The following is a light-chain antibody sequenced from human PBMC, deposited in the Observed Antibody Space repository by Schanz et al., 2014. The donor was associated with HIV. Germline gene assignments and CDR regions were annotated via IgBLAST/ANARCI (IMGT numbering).Light chain of an antibody. J-gene: IGKJ2*01. Sequence: EIVLTQSPGRLSLSPGERATLSCRASQSVSSNLAWYQQKPGQAPRLLMSTASERAIGIPDRFSGSGSGTDFSLTISRLEPEDFAVYYCQQYGSSLYTFGQGTKLEIK. V-gene: IGKV3-20*01. CDR3: QQYGSSLYT. CDR1: QSVSSN. CDR2: TAS.